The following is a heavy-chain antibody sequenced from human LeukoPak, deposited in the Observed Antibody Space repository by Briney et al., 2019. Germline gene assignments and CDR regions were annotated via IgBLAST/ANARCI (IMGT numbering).Heavy chain of an antibody. CDR3: ARPYSSGFYYYYGMDV. D-gene: IGHD6-19*01. V-gene: IGHV1-69*13. CDR1: GGTFSSYA. Sequence: SVKVSCKASGGTFSSYAISWVRQAPGQGLEWMGGIIPIFGTANYAQKFQGRVTITADESTSTAYMELSSLRSEDTAVYYCARPYSSGFYYYYGMDVWGQGTTVTVSS. J-gene: IGHJ6*02. CDR2: IIPIFGTA.